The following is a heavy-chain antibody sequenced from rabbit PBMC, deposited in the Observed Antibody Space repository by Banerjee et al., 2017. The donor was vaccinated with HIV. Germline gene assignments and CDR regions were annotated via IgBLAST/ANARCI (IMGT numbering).Heavy chain of an antibody. CDR1: GVSFSGDSY. D-gene: IGHD1-1*01. V-gene: IGHV1S40*01. CDR3: ATGYSDIYFNL. J-gene: IGHJ4*01. Sequence: QSLEESGGDLVKPGASLTLTCIASGVSFSGDSYMCWVRQAPGKGLEWIACINAATGKPVYATWAKGRFTISRTSSTTVTLRMTSLTAADTATYFCATGYSDIYFNLWGPGTLVTVS. CDR2: INAATGKP.